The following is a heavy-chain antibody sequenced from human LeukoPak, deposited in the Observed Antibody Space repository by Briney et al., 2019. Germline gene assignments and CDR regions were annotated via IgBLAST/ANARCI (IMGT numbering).Heavy chain of an antibody. CDR2: NYYSGST. D-gene: IGHD6-19*01. J-gene: IGHJ4*02. V-gene: IGHV4-39*01. CDR1: GGSISSSSYY. CDR3: TLDRAVAGGSYFDY. Sequence: KPSETLSLTCTVSGGSISSSSYYWGWIRQPPGKGLEWIGSNYYSGSTDYNPSLKSRVTISVDTSKNQFSLKLSSVTATDTAVYYCTLDRAVAGGSYFDYWGQGTLVTVTS.